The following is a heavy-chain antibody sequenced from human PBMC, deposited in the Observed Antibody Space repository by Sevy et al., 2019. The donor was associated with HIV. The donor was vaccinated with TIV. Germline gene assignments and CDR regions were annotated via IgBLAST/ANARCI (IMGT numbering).Heavy chain of an antibody. CDR2: IIPIFGTA. CDR3: ASGGGDYDILTGYYSRYAFDI. CDR1: GGTFSSYA. D-gene: IGHD3-9*01. V-gene: IGHV1-69*06. J-gene: IGHJ3*02. Sequence: ASVKVSCKASGGTFSSYAISWVRQAPGQGLEWMGGIIPIFGTASYAQKFQGRVTITADKSTSTAYMELSSLRSEDTAVYYCASGGGDYDILTGYYSRYAFDIWGQGTMVTVSS.